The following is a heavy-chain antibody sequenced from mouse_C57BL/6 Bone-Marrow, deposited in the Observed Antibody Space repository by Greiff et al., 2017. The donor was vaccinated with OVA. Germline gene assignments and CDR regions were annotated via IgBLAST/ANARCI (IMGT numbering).Heavy chain of an antibody. CDR2: IYPRSGNT. CDR3: ARPGYYGSSYGY. D-gene: IGHD1-1*01. J-gene: IGHJ2*01. CDR1: GYTFTSYG. V-gene: IGHV1-81*01. Sequence: QVQLKESGAELARPGASVKLSCKASGYTFTSYGISWVKQRTGQGLEWIGEIYPRSGNTYYNEKFKGKATLTADKSSSTAYMELRSLTSEDSAVYFWARPGYYGSSYGYWGQGTTLTVSS.